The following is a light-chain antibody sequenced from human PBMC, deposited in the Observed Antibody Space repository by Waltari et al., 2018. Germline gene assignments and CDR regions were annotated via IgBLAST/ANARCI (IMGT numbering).Light chain of an antibody. V-gene: IGKV1-39*01. Sequence: DIQMTQYPSSLSASVGDRVTITCRASQSISSYLTWYQQKPGKAPKLLVYAASSLQSWVPSRFSGNGSGTDVTLIISSLQPEDFVTDYCQQRYRNPLTFGGGTKVEIK. CDR2: AAS. J-gene: IGKJ4*01. CDR3: QQRYRNPLT. CDR1: QSISSY.